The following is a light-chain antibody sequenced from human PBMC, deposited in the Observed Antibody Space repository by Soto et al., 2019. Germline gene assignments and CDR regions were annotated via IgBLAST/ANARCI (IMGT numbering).Light chain of an antibody. J-gene: IGKJ1*01. CDR3: HPSGLSAV. CDR2: GAS. V-gene: IGKV3-20*01. CDR1: QSVPHSY. Sequence: GDGSSNNCRASQSVPHSYLAWYRQKPGQAPRLLIYGASSRATGIPVRFSGSGSGTDLTLNITRLESEDSAFQLCHPSGLSAVFGLGTKVDIK.